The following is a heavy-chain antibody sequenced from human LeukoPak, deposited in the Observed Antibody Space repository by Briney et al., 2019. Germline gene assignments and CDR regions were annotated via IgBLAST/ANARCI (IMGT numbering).Heavy chain of an antibody. D-gene: IGHD2-2*01. CDR3: ARGVPYYYYMDV. J-gene: IGHJ6*03. Sequence: SETLSLTCTVSGGSISSHYWSWIRQPPGKGLEWIGYIYYSGSTNYNPSLKSRVTISVDTSKNQFSQKLSSVTAADTAVYYCARGVPYYYYMDVWGKGTTVTVSS. V-gene: IGHV4-59*11. CDR2: IYYSGST. CDR1: GGSISSHY.